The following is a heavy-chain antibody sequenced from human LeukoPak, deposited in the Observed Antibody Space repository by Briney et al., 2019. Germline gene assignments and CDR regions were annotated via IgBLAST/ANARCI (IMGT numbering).Heavy chain of an antibody. D-gene: IGHD3-22*01. CDR2: IYIGGRP. Sequence: GVNLCFYCAAYGFTVISIYMTWVRQAPGQGLEGVSVIYIGGRPDYAGSVKGLFTISRDNSKNTVYLQMNSLRAEDTAVYYCARSSSAYYYEFDYWGQGTLVTVSS. J-gene: IGHJ4*02. CDR3: ARSSSAYYYEFDY. CDR1: GFTVISIY. V-gene: IGHV3-53*01.